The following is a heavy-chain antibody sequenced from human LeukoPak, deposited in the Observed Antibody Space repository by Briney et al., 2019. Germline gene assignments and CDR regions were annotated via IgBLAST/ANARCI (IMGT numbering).Heavy chain of an antibody. CDR2: IKLDGSDK. Sequence: PGGSLRLSCAASGFTFSSFWMSWVRQAPGKGLEWGANIKLDGSDKYYVDSVRGRFTISRDNSKNTLYLQMNSLRAEDTAVYYCAKDGAYGGTYGYFDYWGQGTLVTVSS. V-gene: IGHV3-7*01. J-gene: IGHJ4*02. CDR3: AKDGAYGGTYGYFDY. CDR1: GFTFSSFW. D-gene: IGHD4-23*01.